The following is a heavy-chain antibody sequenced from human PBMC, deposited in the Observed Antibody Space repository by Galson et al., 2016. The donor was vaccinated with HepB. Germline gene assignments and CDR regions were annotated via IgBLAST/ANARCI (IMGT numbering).Heavy chain of an antibody. CDR2: IDPSDSYT. V-gene: IGHV5-10-1*01. CDR3: ARVMGQWLPYF. J-gene: IGHJ4*02. CDR1: GYNCITYW. Sequence: QSGAEVKKPGESLRISCMGSGYNCITYWISWVRQMPGKGLEGMGSIDPSDSYTNYSPSFQGHVTISTDRSISTAYLHWSSLKASDTAMYYCARVMGQWLPYFWGQGTLVTVSS. D-gene: IGHD6-19*01.